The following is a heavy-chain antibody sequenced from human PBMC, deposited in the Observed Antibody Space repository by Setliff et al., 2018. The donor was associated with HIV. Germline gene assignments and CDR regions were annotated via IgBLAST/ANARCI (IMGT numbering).Heavy chain of an antibody. Sequence: SETLSLTCTVSGGSISGDFWTWIRQPAGEGLEWIGRTHASGTTQCEPSLKNRCSMSIDTSKNQFSLKLSSVTAADTAVNYCARQTATGTSATFDSWGQGSLVTVSS. J-gene: IGHJ4*02. CDR3: ARQTATGTSATFDS. CDR1: GGSISGDF. CDR2: THASGTT. V-gene: IGHV4-4*07. D-gene: IGHD2-21*02.